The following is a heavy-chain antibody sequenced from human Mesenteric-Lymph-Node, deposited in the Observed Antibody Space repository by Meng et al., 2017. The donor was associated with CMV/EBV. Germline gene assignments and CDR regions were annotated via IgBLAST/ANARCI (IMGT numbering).Heavy chain of an antibody. CDR1: GFTFSSYW. D-gene: IGHD6-19*01. CDR3: AVPGVVSGWYAFEI. CDR2: IKQEGSEK. Sequence: GESLKISCAAPGFTFSSYWMSWVRQAPGKGLEWVANIKQEGSEKHYVDSVKGRFTISRDNVESLLYLQMNSLRAEDTAVYYCAVPGVVSGWYAFEIWGQGTTVTVSS. V-gene: IGHV3-7*01. J-gene: IGHJ3*02.